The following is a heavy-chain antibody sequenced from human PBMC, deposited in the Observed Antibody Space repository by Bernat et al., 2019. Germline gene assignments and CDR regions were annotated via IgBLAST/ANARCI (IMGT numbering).Heavy chain of an antibody. CDR1: GGSISSSNW. Sequence: QAQLQESGPGLVKPSGTPSLTCAVSGGSISSSNWRSWVRQPPGKGLEWIGAIYHSGSTNYNPSLKSRVTISVDKSKNQFSLKLSSVTAADTAVYYCARWGITMVRGVIWGQGTLVTVSS. CDR3: ARWGITMVRGVI. V-gene: IGHV4-4*02. D-gene: IGHD3-10*01. J-gene: IGHJ4*02. CDR2: IYHSGST.